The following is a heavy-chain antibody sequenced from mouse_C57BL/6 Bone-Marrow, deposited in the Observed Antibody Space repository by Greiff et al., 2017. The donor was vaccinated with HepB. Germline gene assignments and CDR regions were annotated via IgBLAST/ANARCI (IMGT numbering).Heavy chain of an antibody. J-gene: IGHJ3*01. Sequence: VQVVESGPELVKPGASVKISCKASGYTFTDYYINWVKQRPGQGLEWIGWIFPGSGSTYYNEKFKGKATLTVDKSSSTAYMLLSSLTSEDSAVYFCARWLLRGAWFAYWGQGTLVTVSA. V-gene: IGHV1-75*01. D-gene: IGHD2-3*01. CDR1: GYTFTDYY. CDR2: IFPGSGST. CDR3: ARWLLRGAWFAY.